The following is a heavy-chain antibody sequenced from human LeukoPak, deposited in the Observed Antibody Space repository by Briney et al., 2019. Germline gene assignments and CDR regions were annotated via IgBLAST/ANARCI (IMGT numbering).Heavy chain of an antibody. CDR3: ARGASSGWYLFFDY. V-gene: IGHV4-34*01. CDR1: GGSFSGYY. J-gene: IGHJ4*02. D-gene: IGHD6-19*01. CDR2: INHSGST. Sequence: KPSETLSLTCAVYGGSFSGYYWSWIRQPPGKGLEWIGEINHSGSTNYNPSLKSRVTISVDTSKNQFSLKLSSVTAADTAVYYCARGASSGWYLFFDYWGQGTLVTVSS.